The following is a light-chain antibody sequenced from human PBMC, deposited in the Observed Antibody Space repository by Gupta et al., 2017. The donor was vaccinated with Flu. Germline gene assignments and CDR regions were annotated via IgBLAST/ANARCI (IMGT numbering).Light chain of an antibody. J-gene: IGLJ3*02. CDR3: ATWDRTLSAAV. Sequence: QSVLTHPPSVSAAPRQKVTISFSGSSSNIGNNYVAWYQQFPGTAPKLLIYDNNQRPSGIPDRFSGSKSGTSATLGITGLQTGDEADYYCATWDRTLSAAVFGGGTKLTVL. V-gene: IGLV1-51*01. CDR1: SSNIGNNY. CDR2: DNN.